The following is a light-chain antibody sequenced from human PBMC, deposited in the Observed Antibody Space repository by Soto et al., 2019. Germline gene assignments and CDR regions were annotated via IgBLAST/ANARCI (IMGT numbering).Light chain of an antibody. J-gene: IGKJ2*03. CDR2: DAS. CDR1: QSISSW. V-gene: IGKV1-5*01. Sequence: DIPMTQSPSTLSASVGDRVTITCRARQSISSWLAWYQQKPGKAPKLLIYDASSLESGVPSRFSGSGSGTEFTLTISSLQTGDFATYYCQQYSSFYSFGQGTKLEIK. CDR3: QQYSSFYS.